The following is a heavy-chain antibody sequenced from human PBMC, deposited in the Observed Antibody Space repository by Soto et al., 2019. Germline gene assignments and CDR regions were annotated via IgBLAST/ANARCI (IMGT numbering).Heavy chain of an antibody. CDR3: GSIGARGRYYYYYGMDV. D-gene: IGHD6-6*01. Sequence: SETLSLTCTVSGGSISSGGYDWSWIRQHPXKGLEWIGYIYYSGSTYYNPSLKSRVTISVDTSKNQFSLKLSSVTAADTAMYPCGSIGARGRYYYYYGMDVLGQGTTVTVSS. CDR1: GGSISSGGYD. V-gene: IGHV4-31*03. J-gene: IGHJ6*02. CDR2: IYYSGST.